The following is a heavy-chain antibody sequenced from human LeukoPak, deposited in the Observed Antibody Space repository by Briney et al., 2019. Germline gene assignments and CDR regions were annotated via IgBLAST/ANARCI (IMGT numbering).Heavy chain of an antibody. V-gene: IGHV1-2*02. D-gene: IGHD3-22*01. J-gene: IGHJ6*02. CDR3: ARADYYDSSGYYYGMDV. Sequence: GASVKVSCKASGYTFTGYYMHWVRQAPGQGLEWMGWINPNSGGTNYAQKFQGRVTMTRDTSISTAYMELSRLRSDDTAVYYCARADYYDSSGYYYGMDVWGQGTTVTVSS. CDR1: GYTFTGYY. CDR2: INPNSGGT.